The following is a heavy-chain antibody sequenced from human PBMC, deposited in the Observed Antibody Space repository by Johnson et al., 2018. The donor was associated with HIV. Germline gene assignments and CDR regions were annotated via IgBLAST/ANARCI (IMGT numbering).Heavy chain of an antibody. D-gene: IGHD6-13*01. V-gene: IGHV3-30*04. CDR3: ARGRKDIGAADGLDNDAFDI. Sequence: QLVESGGGVVPPGRSLRIYCAVSGFAFTNYAMHWVRLAPGKGLQWVAVISYDANNKYYAGSVRGRFTISRDISKNTLYLQMDSLRPDDTALYYCARGRKDIGAADGLDNDAFDIWGQGTLVTVSS. J-gene: IGHJ3*02. CDR1: GFAFTNYA. CDR2: ISYDANNK.